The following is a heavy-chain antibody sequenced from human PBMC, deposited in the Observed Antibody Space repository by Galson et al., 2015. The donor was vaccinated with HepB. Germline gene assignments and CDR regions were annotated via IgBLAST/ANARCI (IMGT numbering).Heavy chain of an antibody. V-gene: IGHV1-8*01. Sequence: SVKVSCKASGYTFTSYDINWVRQATGQRLEWMGWMNPNSGNRGYAQKFQGRLTMARDTSITAAYMELSSLRSEDTAVYYCARVPTRDTYTSSWRLGYWGQGTLVTVSS. CDR3: ARVPTRDTYTSSWRLGY. CDR1: GYTFTSYD. CDR2: MNPNSGNR. D-gene: IGHD6-13*01. J-gene: IGHJ4*02.